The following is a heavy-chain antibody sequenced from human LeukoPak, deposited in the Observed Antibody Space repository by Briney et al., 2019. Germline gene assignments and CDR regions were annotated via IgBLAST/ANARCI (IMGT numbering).Heavy chain of an antibody. CDR2: ISAYNGNT. CDR3: ARGDDTMVRGVSPRFDY. CDR1: GYTFTSYG. V-gene: IGHV1-18*04. J-gene: IGHJ4*02. D-gene: IGHD3-10*01. Sequence: ASVKVSCKASGYTFTSYGISWVRQAPGQGLEWMGCISAYNGNTNYAQKLQGRVTMTTDTSTSTAYMELRSLRSDDTAVYYCARGDDTMVRGVSPRFDYWGQGTLVTVSS.